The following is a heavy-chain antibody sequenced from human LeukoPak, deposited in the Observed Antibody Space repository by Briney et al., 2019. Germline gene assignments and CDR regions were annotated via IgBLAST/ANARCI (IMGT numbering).Heavy chain of an antibody. V-gene: IGHV4-38-2*02. CDR1: GYSISSGYY. CDR2: IYYTGT. D-gene: IGHD2-15*01. Sequence: PSETLSLTCTVSGYSISSGYYWVWIRQSPGQGLEWIGYIYYTGTSYNPSLKSRVTISADTSKNQFSLKLSSVTAADTAVYYCARESCSGGSCYSVAAYFDYWGQGTLVTVSS. CDR3: ARESCSGGSCYSVAAYFDY. J-gene: IGHJ4*02.